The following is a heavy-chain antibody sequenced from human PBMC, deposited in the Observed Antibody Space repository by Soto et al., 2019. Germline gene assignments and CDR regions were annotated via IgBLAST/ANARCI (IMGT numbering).Heavy chain of an antibody. D-gene: IGHD6-13*01. CDR1: GFTFSSYA. J-gene: IGHJ4*02. V-gene: IGHV3-23*01. CDR2: ISGSGGST. Sequence: GGSLRLSCAASGFTFSSYAMSWVRQAPGKGLEWVSAISGSGGSTYYADSVKGRFTISRDNSKNTLYLQMNSLRAEDTAVYYCAKDLNSRKTLADFDYWGQGTLVTVSS. CDR3: AKDLNSRKTLADFDY.